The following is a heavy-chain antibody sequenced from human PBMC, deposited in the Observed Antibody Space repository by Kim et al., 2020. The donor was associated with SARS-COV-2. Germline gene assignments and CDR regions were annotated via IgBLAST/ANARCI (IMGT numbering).Heavy chain of an antibody. D-gene: IGHD3-3*01. CDR3: ARVPTSFGVVIIPYGMDV. Sequence: VKGRFTISRDNAKNALYLQMNSLRAEDTAVYYCARVPTSFGVVIIPYGMDVWGQGTTVTVSS. V-gene: IGHV3-48*03. J-gene: IGHJ6*02.